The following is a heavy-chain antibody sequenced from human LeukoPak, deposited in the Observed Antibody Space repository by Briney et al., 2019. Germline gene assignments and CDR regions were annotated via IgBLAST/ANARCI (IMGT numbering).Heavy chain of an antibody. J-gene: IGHJ6*03. CDR3: ARDHIALPSLYYMDV. Sequence: ASVKVSCKASGYSLSDHYMHWVRQAPGQGLEWMGWINPNSGGTNYAQKFQGRVTMTRDTSISTAYMELSRLRSDDTAVYYCARDHIALPSLYYMDVWGKGTTVTVSS. CDR2: INPNSGGT. V-gene: IGHV1-2*02. CDR1: GYSLSDHY. D-gene: IGHD1-26*01.